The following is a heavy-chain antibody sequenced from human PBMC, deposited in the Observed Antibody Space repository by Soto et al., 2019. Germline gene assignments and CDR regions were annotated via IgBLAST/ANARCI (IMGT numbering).Heavy chain of an antibody. CDR3: ARQSSGFSVRGDFDY. D-gene: IGHD6-19*01. J-gene: IGHJ4*02. Sequence: GESLKISCKGSGYSFTSYWIGWVRQMPGKGLEWMGIIYPGDSDTRYSPSFQGQVTISADKSISTAYLQWSSLKASDTAMYYCARQSSGFSVRGDFDYWGQGTLGNVSS. CDR2: IYPGDSDT. V-gene: IGHV5-51*01. CDR1: GYSFTSYW.